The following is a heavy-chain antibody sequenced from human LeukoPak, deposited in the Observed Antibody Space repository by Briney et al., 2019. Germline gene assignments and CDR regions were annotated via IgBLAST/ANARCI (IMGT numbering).Heavy chain of an antibody. CDR1: GFTFSSYW. V-gene: IGHV3-74*01. CDR2: VNTDGSST. J-gene: IGHJ1*01. CDR3: YGGTAER. D-gene: IGHD2-15*01. Sequence: GGCLRLSCAASGFTFSSYWMHWVRQAPGKGLVWVSGVNTDGSSTNYADSVKGRFTISRDNAKHTLYLHMNSLRVEDMAVYYCYGGTAERWGQGTLVTVSS.